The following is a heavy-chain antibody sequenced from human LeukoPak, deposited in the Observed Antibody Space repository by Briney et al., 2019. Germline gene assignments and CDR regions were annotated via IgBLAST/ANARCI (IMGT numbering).Heavy chain of an antibody. D-gene: IGHD6-13*01. J-gene: IGHJ4*02. V-gene: IGHV4-59*01. CDR1: GGSISSYY. CDR3: AREEEFKQQPVGPFAY. Sequence: PSETLSLTCTVSGGSISSYYWSWIRQPPGKGLEWIGYIYYSGSTNYNPSLKSRVTISVDTSKNQFSLKLSSVTAADTAVYYCAREEEFKQQPVGPFAYWGQGSLVTVSS. CDR2: IYYSGST.